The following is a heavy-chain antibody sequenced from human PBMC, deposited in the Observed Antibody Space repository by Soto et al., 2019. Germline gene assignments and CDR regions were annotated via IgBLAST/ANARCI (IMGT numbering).Heavy chain of an antibody. J-gene: IGHJ4*02. V-gene: IGHV1-3*01. Sequence: ASVKVSCKASGYTSTSYAMHWVRQAPGQRLEWMGWINAGNGNTKYSQKFQGRVTITRDTSASTAYMELSSLRSEDTAVYYCARISHDSSGPRFDYWGQGTLVTVSS. D-gene: IGHD3-22*01. CDR2: INAGNGNT. CDR1: GYTSTSYA. CDR3: ARISHDSSGPRFDY.